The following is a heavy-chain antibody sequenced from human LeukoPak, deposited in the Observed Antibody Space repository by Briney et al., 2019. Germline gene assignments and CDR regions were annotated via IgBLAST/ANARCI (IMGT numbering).Heavy chain of an antibody. D-gene: IGHD1/OR15-1a*01. CDR3: ARDQSSRGGTDF. CDR2: VYTTGNT. V-gene: IGHV4-4*07. Sequence: SETLSLTCTVSGGSMRSYYWSWIRQPAGKGLEWIGRVYTTGNTNYNPSLQSRVTMSVDTSKNQFSLKLSSVTPADTAVYYCARDQSSRGGTDFWGQGTLVTVSS. J-gene: IGHJ4*02. CDR1: GGSMRSYY.